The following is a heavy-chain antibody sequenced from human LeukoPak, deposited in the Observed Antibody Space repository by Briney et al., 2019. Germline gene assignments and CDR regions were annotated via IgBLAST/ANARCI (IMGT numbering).Heavy chain of an antibody. CDR3: AKSGYSRFDY. Sequence: SETLSLTCTVSGGSISSYYWSWIRQPPGKGLEWIGYIYYSGSTNYNPSLKSRVTISVDTSKNQFPLKLSSVTAADTAVYYCAKSGYSRFDYWGQGTLVTVSS. J-gene: IGHJ4*02. D-gene: IGHD5-24*01. CDR2: IYYSGST. V-gene: IGHV4-59*01. CDR1: GGSISSYY.